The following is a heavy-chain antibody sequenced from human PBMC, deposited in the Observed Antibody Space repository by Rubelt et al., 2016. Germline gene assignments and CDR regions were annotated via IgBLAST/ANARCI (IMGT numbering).Heavy chain of an antibody. V-gene: IGHV4-34*01. CDR1: GGSFSGYY. J-gene: IGHJ4*02. D-gene: IGHD6-13*01. Sequence: QVQLQQWGAGLLKPSETLSLTCAVYGGSFSGYYWSWIRQPPGKGLEWIGEINHSGSTTYNPSLKSHVTLSVDKSKNQFSLTLRSVTAADTAVSYCARASARGDSSSWSDLDYWGQGTLVTVSS. CDR3: ARASARGDSSSWSDLDY. CDR2: INHSGST.